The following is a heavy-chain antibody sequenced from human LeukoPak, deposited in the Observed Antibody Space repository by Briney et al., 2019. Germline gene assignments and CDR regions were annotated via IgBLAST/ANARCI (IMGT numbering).Heavy chain of an antibody. D-gene: IGHD3-3*01. V-gene: IGHV4-38-2*02. Sequence: SETLSLTCAVYGGSFSGYYWGWIRQPPGKGLEWIGSIYHSGSTYYNPSLKSRVTISVDTSKYQFSLKLSSVTAADTAVYYCARDPLRITIFGVVGYYFDYWGQGTLVTVSS. CDR3: ARDPLRITIFGVVGYYFDY. CDR1: GGSFSGYY. CDR2: IYHSGST. J-gene: IGHJ4*02.